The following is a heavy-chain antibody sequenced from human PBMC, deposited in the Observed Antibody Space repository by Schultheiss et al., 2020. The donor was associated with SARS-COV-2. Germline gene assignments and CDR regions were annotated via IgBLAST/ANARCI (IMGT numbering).Heavy chain of an antibody. CDR3: ARVPYYPGGAFDI. J-gene: IGHJ3*02. CDR1: GGSISSYY. Sequence: SQTLSLTCTVSGGSISSYYWSWIRQPPGKGLEWIGSIYHSGSTNYNPSLKSRVTISVDTSKNQFSLKLSSVTAADTAVYYCARVPYYPGGAFDIWGQGTMVTVSS. V-gene: IGHV4-59*01. CDR2: IYHSGST. D-gene: IGHD1-26*01.